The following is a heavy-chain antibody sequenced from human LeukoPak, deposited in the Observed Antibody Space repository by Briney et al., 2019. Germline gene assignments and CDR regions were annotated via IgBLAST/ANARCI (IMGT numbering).Heavy chain of an antibody. D-gene: IGHD3-16*01. Sequence: GGSLRLSCAASGFTFSSYGMHWVRQAPGKGPEWVAFIRYDGSNKYYADSVKGRFTISRDNSKNTLYLQMNSLRAEDTAVYYCARDWGKGVRGICIYYMDVWGKGTTVTVSS. V-gene: IGHV3-30*02. CDR2: IRYDGSNK. J-gene: IGHJ6*03. CDR1: GFTFSSYG. CDR3: ARDWGKGVRGICIYYMDV.